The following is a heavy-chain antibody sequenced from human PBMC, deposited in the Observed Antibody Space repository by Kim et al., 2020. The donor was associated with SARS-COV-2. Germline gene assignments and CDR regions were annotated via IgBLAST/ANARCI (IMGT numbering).Heavy chain of an antibody. D-gene: IGHD6-6*01. CDR3: AKWRLKQLVPLYYFDY. J-gene: IGHJ4*02. Sequence: GGSLRLSCAASGFTFSSYAMSWVRQAPGKGLEWVSAISGSGGSTYYADSVKGRFTISRDNSKNTLYLQMNSLRAEDTAVYYCAKWRLKQLVPLYYFDYWGQGTLVTVSS. V-gene: IGHV3-23*01. CDR1: GFTFSSYA. CDR2: ISGSGGST.